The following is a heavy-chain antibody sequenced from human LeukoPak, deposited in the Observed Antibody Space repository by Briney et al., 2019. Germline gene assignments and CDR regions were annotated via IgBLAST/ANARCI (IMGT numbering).Heavy chain of an antibody. V-gene: IGHV1-46*01. CDR2: INPSGGST. CDR3: ARGRNRFVLGIAAAGERAFDI. D-gene: IGHD6-13*01. J-gene: IGHJ3*02. CDR1: GYTFTSYY. Sequence: ASVKVSCKASGYTFTSYYMHWVRQAPGQGLEWMGIINPSGGSTSYAQKFQGRVTMTRDTSTSTVYMELSSLRSEDTAVYYCARGRNRFVLGIAAAGERAFDIWGQGTMVTVSS.